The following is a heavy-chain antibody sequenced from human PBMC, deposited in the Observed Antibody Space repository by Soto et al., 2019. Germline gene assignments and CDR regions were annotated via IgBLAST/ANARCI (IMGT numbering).Heavy chain of an antibody. CDR2: ISGSSSYI. CDR3: ARDKYGSGSDGDFDY. D-gene: IGHD3-10*01. CDR1: GFTFSSYS. V-gene: IGHV3-21*01. Sequence: EVQLVESGGGLVKPGGSLRLSCAASGFTFSSYSMNWVRQAPGKGLEWVSCISGSSSYIYYADSVKGRFTVSRDNAKNSRYVQMNSLRVEDTAVYYCARDKYGSGSDGDFDYWGQGTLVTVSS. J-gene: IGHJ4*02.